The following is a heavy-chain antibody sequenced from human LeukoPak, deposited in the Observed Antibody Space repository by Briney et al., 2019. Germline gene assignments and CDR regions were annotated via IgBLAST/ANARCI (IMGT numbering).Heavy chain of an antibody. V-gene: IGHV4-34*01. Sequence: SETLSLTCTVPGGSISSYYWSWIRQPPGKGPEWIGEINHSGSTNYNPSLKSRVTISVDTSKNQLSLKLSSVTAADTAVYYCARGDLRGGSCYYAYWGQGTLVTVSS. CDR3: ARGDLRGGSCYYAY. CDR2: INHSGST. J-gene: IGHJ4*02. CDR1: GGSISSYY. D-gene: IGHD2-15*01.